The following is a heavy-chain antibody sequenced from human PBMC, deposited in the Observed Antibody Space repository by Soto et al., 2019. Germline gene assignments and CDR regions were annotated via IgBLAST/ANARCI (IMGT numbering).Heavy chain of an antibody. CDR3: ARNMDYYYGRGSGNGHGV. D-gene: IGHD3-10*02. CDR2: INPKFGDT. Sequence: QVPLVQSGAEVKEPGDSVRVSCEASGYTFTAYYIHWVRHAPGQGLEWMGWINPKFGDTTYAQDFQGRVSMTRDMSISTVYMELSSLTSDYTAIYYCARNMDYYYGRGSGNGHGVWGQGTTVTVFS. V-gene: IGHV1-2*02. CDR1: GYTFTAYY. J-gene: IGHJ6*02.